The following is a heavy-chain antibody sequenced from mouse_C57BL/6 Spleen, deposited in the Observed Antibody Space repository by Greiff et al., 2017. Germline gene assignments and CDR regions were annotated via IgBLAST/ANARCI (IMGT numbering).Heavy chain of an antibody. CDR1: GFTFSNYW. CDR2: IRLKSDNYAT. Sequence: EVQVVESGGGLVQPGGSMKLSCVASGFTFSNYWMNWVRQSPEKGLEWVAQIRLKSDNYATHYAESVKGRFTISRDDSKSSVYLQMNNLRAEDTGIYYCTGHGYYYGSSPFDYWGQGTTLTVSS. D-gene: IGHD1-1*01. CDR3: TGHGYYYGSSPFDY. J-gene: IGHJ2*01. V-gene: IGHV6-3*01.